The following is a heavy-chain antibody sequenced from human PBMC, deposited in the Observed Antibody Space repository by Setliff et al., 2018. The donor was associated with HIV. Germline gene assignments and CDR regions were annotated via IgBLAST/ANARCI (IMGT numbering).Heavy chain of an antibody. Sequence: PGGSLRLSCVASGFTFSTFAMHWVRQAPGKGLEWVSVISYDGSRTYYADSVKGRFTISRDNSKNTLYLQISSLRGEDTAVYYCSKDWPRGWNWFDPWGQGTLVTVSS. CDR1: GFTFSTFA. CDR2: ISYDGSRT. CDR3: SKDWPRGWNWFDP. D-gene: IGHD6-19*01. J-gene: IGHJ5*02. V-gene: IGHV3-30*07.